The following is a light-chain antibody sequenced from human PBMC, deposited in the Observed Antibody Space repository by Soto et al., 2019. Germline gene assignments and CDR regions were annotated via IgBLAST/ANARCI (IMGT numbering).Light chain of an antibody. V-gene: IGKV1-39*01. CDR2: AAS. CDR3: QQSYSTPWT. J-gene: IGKJ1*01. Sequence: DIQMTQSPASLSASVGDRLTITCRASQTISSYLNWYQQKPGKAPKLLIYAASSLQSGVPSRFSGSGSGTDFTLTISSLQPEDFATYYCQQSYSTPWTFGQGTKVEIK. CDR1: QTISSY.